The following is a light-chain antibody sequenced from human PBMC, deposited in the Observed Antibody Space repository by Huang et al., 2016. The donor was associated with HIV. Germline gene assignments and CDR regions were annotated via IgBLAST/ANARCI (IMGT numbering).Light chain of an antibody. J-gene: IGKJ4*01. CDR2: TAS. V-gene: IGKV3-11*01. CDR3: QQSSSWPPLT. Sequence: EIVLTQSPATLSLSPGERATLSCRASQSVSSYLAWYQQKPGQAPSLLIYTASTRATGIPARFSGSGSGTDFTLTISSLEPEDFAIYYCQQSSSWPPLTFGGGTKVEIK. CDR1: QSVSSY.